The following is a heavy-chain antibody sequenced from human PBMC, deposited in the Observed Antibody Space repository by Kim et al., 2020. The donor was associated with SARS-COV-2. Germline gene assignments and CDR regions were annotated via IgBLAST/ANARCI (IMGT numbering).Heavy chain of an antibody. CDR2: ISYDGSNK. CDR1: GFTFSSYA. CDR3: ASRGSYYYDSSGYYSPIDY. J-gene: IGHJ4*02. D-gene: IGHD3-22*01. Sequence: GGSLRLSCAASGFTFSSYAMHWVRQAPGKGLEWVAVISYDGSNKYYADSVKGRFTISRDNSKNTLYLQMNSLRAEDTAVYYCASRGSYYYDSSGYYSPIDYWGQGTLVTVSS. V-gene: IGHV3-30*04.